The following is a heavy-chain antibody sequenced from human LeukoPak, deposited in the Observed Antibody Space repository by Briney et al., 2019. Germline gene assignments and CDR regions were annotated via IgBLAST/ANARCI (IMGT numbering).Heavy chain of an antibody. D-gene: IGHD3-10*01. CDR1: GFTFTIYA. J-gene: IGHJ4*02. V-gene: IGHV3-23*01. CDR2: ISASGGST. Sequence: PGGSLRLSWAASGFTFTIYAMSWVRQPPGKGLEWVSAISASGGSTYYADSVKGLFTISRENPKDTLYLQMNSLRAEDTAVKYCGKDIKGYWGQGTLVTVSS. CDR3: GKDIKGY.